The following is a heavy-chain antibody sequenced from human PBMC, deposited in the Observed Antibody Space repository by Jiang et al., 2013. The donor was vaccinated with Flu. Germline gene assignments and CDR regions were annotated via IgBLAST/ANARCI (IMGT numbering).Heavy chain of an antibody. CDR2: ISYRGNT. V-gene: IGHV4-39*07. D-gene: IGHD2-15*01. CDR1: GDSISSSDYY. CDR3: ARHITVSNSYSGGSPDY. J-gene: IGHJ4*02. Sequence: GSGLVKPSETLSLTCSVSGDSISSSDYYWGWIRQPPGEGLEWIATISYRGNTYYNPSLQSRVTMSVDTSKNQFSLRLNSVTAADTAVYYCARHITVSNSYSGGSPDYWGQGTQVTVSS.